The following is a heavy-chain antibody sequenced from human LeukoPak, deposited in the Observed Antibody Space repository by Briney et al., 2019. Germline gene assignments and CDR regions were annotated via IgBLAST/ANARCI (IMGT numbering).Heavy chain of an antibody. V-gene: IGHV3-7*01. CDR2: IKQDGSEK. Sequence: PGGSLRLSCAASRFIFSNYWMSWVRRVPGKGLEWVANIKQDGSEKYYVDSVKGRFTISRDNAKNSLYLQMNSLRDEDTAVYYCARDPRFFQDWGQGTLVTVSS. J-gene: IGHJ1*01. CDR3: ARDPRFFQD. D-gene: IGHD3-3*01. CDR1: RFIFSNYW.